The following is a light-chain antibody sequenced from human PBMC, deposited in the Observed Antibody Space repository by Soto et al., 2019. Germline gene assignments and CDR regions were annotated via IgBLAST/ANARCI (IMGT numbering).Light chain of an antibody. V-gene: IGKV3-15*01. J-gene: IGKJ5*01. CDR1: QSISSN. CDR2: GAS. CDR3: QQYNNWPPIT. Sequence: EIVMTQSPDTLSVSPGERATLSCRASQSISSNLAWYQQKPGQAPRLVIFGASTRATGIPARFSGSGSGTEFTLTISSFQSEDFAVYYCQQYNNWPPITFGQGTRLEIK.